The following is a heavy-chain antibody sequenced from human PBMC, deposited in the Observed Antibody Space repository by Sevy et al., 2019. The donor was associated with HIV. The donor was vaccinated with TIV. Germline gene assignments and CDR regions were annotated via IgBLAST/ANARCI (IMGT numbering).Heavy chain of an antibody. CDR1: GFTFGGYT. CDR2: IRGKPYGGTT. J-gene: IGHJ6*02. CDR3: TRVEGAADWGMDV. V-gene: IGHV3-49*04. D-gene: IGHD1-26*01. Sequence: GGSLRLSCTASGFTFGGYTMSWVRQAPGKGLEWVAFIRGKPYGGTTEYAASVKVRFTISRDDSKSIAYLQMNSLNTEDTAVYYCTRVEGAADWGMDVWGQGTTVTVSS.